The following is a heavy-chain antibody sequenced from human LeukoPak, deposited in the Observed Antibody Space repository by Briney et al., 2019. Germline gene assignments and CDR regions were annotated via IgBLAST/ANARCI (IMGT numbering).Heavy chain of an antibody. Sequence: PGGSLRLSCAASGFTLSSYAMSWVRQAPGKGLEWVSVISGGDGSTYYADSVKGRFTISSDNSKNTLYLQMNSLRDEDTAVYYCAKSHCGSFSCSRAEFWGQGTLVTVSS. J-gene: IGHJ4*02. D-gene: IGHD2-2*01. CDR2: ISGGDGST. CDR3: AKSHCGSFSCSRAEF. CDR1: GFTLSSYA. V-gene: IGHV3-23*01.